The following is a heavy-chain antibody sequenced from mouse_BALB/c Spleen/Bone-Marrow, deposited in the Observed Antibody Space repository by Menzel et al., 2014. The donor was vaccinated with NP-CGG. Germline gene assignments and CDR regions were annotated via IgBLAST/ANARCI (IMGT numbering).Heavy chain of an antibody. J-gene: IGHJ4*01. V-gene: IGHV1S81*02. D-gene: IGHD2-1*01. CDR1: GYTFTSHW. CDR3: ARRGFYWAMDY. Sequence: QVQLQQSGAELVKPGASVKLSCKASGYTFTSHWMHWVKQRPGQGLEWIGEINPSNGRSNYNEKFKSKATLTVDKSSSTAYMQLSSLTSEDSAVDYCARRGFYWAMDYWGQGTSVPVSS. CDR2: INPSNGRS.